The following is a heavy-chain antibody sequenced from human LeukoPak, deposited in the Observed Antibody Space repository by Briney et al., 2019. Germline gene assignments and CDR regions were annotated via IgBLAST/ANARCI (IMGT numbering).Heavy chain of an antibody. J-gene: IGHJ4*02. CDR1: RGTFSSYA. Sequence: SVKVSCKASRGTFSSYAISWVRQAPGQGLEWMGGIIPIFGTANYAQKFQGRVTITADESTSTAYMELSSLRSEDTAVYYCAVGYSSGWYVLDYWGQGTLVTVSS. CDR3: AVGYSSGWYVLDY. V-gene: IGHV1-69*13. CDR2: IIPIFGTA. D-gene: IGHD6-19*01.